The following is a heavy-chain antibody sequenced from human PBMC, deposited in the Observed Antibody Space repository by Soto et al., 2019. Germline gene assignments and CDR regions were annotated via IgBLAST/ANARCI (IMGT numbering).Heavy chain of an antibody. Sequence: GSLRLSCAASGFTFSSYSMNWVRQAPGKGLEWVSYISSSSSTIYYADSVKGRFTITRDNAKNSLYLQMNSLRNEDTAVYYCARALGTYDAFDSWGQGTMVTVSS. V-gene: IGHV3-48*02. CDR3: ARALGTYDAFDS. D-gene: IGHD1-7*01. CDR2: ISSSSSTI. J-gene: IGHJ3*02. CDR1: GFTFSSYS.